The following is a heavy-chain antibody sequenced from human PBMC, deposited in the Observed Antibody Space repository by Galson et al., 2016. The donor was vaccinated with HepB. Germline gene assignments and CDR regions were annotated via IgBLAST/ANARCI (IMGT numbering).Heavy chain of an antibody. CDR1: GDSVSXNIDG. J-gene: IGHJ4*02. D-gene: IGHD6-19*01. Sequence: CAISGDSVSXNIDGWXWIRQSPSRXLEWLGRTYYRSEWCYDYAPSVQSRISINPDTSKNQFSLHLNSVTPEDTAVYYCVKSVWLGRGFVSWGQGTLVTVSS. V-gene: IGHV6-1*01. CDR3: VKSVWLGRGFVS. CDR2: TYYRSEWCY.